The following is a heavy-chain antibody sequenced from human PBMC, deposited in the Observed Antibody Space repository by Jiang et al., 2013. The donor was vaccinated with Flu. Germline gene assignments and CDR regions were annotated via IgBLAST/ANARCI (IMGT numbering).Heavy chain of an antibody. CDR2: ISWDGGST. Sequence: QLVESGGVVVQPGGSLRLSCAASGFTFDDYTMHWVRQAPGKGLEWVSLISWDGGSTYYADSVKGRFTISRDNSKNSLYLQMNSLRTEDTALYYCASQDAVAANFDYWGQGTLVTVSS. D-gene: IGHD2-15*01. J-gene: IGHJ4*02. CDR3: ASQDAVAANFDY. CDR1: GFTFDDYT. V-gene: IGHV3-43*01.